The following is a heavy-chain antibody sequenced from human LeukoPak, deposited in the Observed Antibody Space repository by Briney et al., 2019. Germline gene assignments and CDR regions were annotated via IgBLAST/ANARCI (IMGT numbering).Heavy chain of an antibody. Sequence: TGGSLRLSCTASGFTFSDHWMHWVRQVPGKGLVWVSRINGDGNDINYADSVKGRFTISRDNATNMLYLQMNSLRAEDSGVYHCGRELSGEYSYGYSDYWGQGNLVAVSS. CDR3: GRELSGEYSYGYSDY. V-gene: IGHV3-74*01. CDR1: GFTFSDHW. D-gene: IGHD5-18*01. J-gene: IGHJ4*02. CDR2: INGDGNDI.